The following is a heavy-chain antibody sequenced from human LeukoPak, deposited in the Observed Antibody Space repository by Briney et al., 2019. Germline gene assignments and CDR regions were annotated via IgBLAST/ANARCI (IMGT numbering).Heavy chain of an antibody. J-gene: IGHJ4*02. CDR2: IASDGST. D-gene: IGHD1-26*01. CDR1: GFTFSSYW. V-gene: IGHV3-74*01. Sequence: PGGSLRLSCAASGFTFSSYWMHWVRQATGKGLVWVSRIASDGSTVYADSVKGRFTISRDNAKDTVYLQMNSLRVEDTAVYYCIGSGGWPGYWGQGTLVTVSS. CDR3: IGSGGWPGY.